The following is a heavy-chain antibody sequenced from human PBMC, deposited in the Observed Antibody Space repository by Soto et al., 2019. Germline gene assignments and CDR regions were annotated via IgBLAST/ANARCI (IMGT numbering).Heavy chain of an antibody. V-gene: IGHV4-34*01. Sequence: SETRSLSCGGSGGSFSGGYWTGSRQSPGKGLEWLGDINHVGITTYNPSLKSRVSIPVDTSKSQFSLKLSSVTAADTAVYYCARAHDFWGGRQQPIASWGQGTLVTVS. CDR1: GGSFSGGY. CDR3: ARAHDFWGGRQQPIAS. J-gene: IGHJ4*02. D-gene: IGHD3-3*01. CDR2: INHVGIT.